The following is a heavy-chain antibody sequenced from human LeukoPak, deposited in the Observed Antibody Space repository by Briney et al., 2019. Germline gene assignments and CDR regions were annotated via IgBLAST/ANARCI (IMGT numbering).Heavy chain of an antibody. V-gene: IGHV4-59*01. CDR3: ARDVAATDY. J-gene: IGHJ4*02. CDR1: GGSISSYY. D-gene: IGHD2-15*01. CDR2: IYYSGST. Sequence: PSETLSLTCTVSGGSISSYYWSWIRQPPGKGLEWIGYIYYSGSTNYNPSLKSRVTISVDTPKNQFSLKLSSVTAADTAVCYCARDVAATDYWGQGTLVTVSS.